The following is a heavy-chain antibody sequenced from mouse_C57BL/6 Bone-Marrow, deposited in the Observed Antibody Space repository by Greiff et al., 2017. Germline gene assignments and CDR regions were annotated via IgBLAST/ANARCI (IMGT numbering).Heavy chain of an antibody. CDR2: IYPGGGYT. CDR3: ARSRLWDWYFDV. J-gene: IGHJ1*03. V-gene: IGHV1-63*01. Sequence: VKLLESGAELVRPGTSVKMSCKASGYTFTNYWIGWAKQRPGHGLEWIGDIYPGGGYTNYNEKFKGKATLTADKSSSTAYMQFSSLTSEDSAIYYCARSRLWDWYFDVWGTGTTVTVSS. D-gene: IGHD6-1*01. CDR1: GYTFTNYW.